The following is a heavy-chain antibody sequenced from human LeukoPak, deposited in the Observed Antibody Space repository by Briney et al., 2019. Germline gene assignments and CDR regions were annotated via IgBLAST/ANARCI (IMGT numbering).Heavy chain of an antibody. V-gene: IGHV3-53*01. CDR2: IYSGGST. CDR3: AKVYAGDGYKTLDY. Sequence: PGGSLRLSCAASEFSVGSNYMTWVRQAPGKGLEWVSLIYSGGSTYYADSVKGRFTISRDNSKNALYLQMNSLRAEDTAVYYCAKVYAGDGYKTLDYWGQGTLVTVSS. CDR1: EFSVGSNY. J-gene: IGHJ4*02. D-gene: IGHD5-24*01.